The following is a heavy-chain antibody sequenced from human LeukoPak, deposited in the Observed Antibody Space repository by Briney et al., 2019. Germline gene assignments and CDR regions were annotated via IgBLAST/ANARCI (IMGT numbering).Heavy chain of an antibody. CDR3: ARVPVLLWFGELMPYYYYYMDV. Sequence: ASVKVSCKASGYTFTSYGISWVRQAPGQGLEWMGWISAYNGNTNYAQKLQGRVTMTTDTSTSTAYMELRSLRSDDTAVYYCARVPVLLWFGELMPYYYYYMDVWGKGTTVTISS. CDR2: ISAYNGNT. V-gene: IGHV1-18*01. CDR1: GYTFTSYG. D-gene: IGHD3-10*01. J-gene: IGHJ6*03.